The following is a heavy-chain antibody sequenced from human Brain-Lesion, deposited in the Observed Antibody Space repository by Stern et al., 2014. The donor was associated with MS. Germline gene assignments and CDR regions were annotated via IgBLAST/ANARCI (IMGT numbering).Heavy chain of an antibody. CDR1: GYTLTELS. CDR3: ATLSPGAGGNYYRHFDY. V-gene: IGHV1-24*01. D-gene: IGHD1-26*01. J-gene: IGHJ4*02. CDR2: FDPEDGET. Sequence: VQLVESGAEVKKPWASVKVSCKVSGYTLTELSMHWVRQAPRKGLEWMGGFDPEDGETIYAQKFQGRVTMTEDTSTDTAYMELSSLRSEDTAVYYCATLSPGAGGNYYRHFDYWGQGTLVTVSS.